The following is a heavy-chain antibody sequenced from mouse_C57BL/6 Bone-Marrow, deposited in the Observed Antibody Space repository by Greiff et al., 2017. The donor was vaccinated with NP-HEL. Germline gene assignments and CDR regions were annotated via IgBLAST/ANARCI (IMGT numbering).Heavy chain of an antibody. J-gene: IGHJ3*01. CDR2: IYPRSGNT. Sequence: QVQLKQSGAELARPGASVKLSCKASGYTFTSYGISWVKQRTGQGLEWIGEIYPRSGNTYYNEKFKGKATLTADKSSSTAYMELRSLTSEDSAVYFCARGGPFPCAYWGQGTLVTVSA. CDR3: ARGGPFPCAY. CDR1: GYTFTSYG. V-gene: IGHV1-81*01.